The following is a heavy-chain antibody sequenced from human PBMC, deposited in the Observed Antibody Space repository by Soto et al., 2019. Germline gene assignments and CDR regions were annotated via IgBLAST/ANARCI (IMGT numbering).Heavy chain of an antibody. D-gene: IGHD3-3*01. CDR3: AKAPYDFWSGYYTADYDYYGMDV. Sequence: EVQLLESGGGLVQPGGSLRLSCAASGFTFSSYAMSWVRQAPGKGLEWVSAISGSGGSTYYADSVKGRFTISRDNSKNTLYLQMNSLRAEDTAVYYCAKAPYDFWSGYYTADYDYYGMDVWGQGTTVTVSS. J-gene: IGHJ6*02. V-gene: IGHV3-23*01. CDR1: GFTFSSYA. CDR2: ISGSGGST.